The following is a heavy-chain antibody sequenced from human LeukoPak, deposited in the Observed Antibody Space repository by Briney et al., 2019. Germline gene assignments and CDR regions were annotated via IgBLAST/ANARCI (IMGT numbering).Heavy chain of an antibody. CDR2: IYHSGST. CDR1: GYSISSGYY. J-gene: IGHJ4*02. CDR3: ASPWSGYYIPLDY. V-gene: IGHV4-38-2*01. Sequence: SETLSLTCAVSGYSISSGYYWGWIRQPPGKGLEWIGSIYHSGSTYYNPSLKSRVTISVDTSKNQFSLKLSSVTAADTAVYYCASPWSGYYIPLDYWGQGTLVTVSS. D-gene: IGHD3-3*01.